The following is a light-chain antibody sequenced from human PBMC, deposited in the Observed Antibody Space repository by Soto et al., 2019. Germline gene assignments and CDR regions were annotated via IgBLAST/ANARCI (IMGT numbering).Light chain of an antibody. CDR1: QSVGNY. CDR3: QQRSNWPRLT. Sequence: ETMMTQSPDTLSVSLGERATLSCRASQSVGNYLAWFQQKPGQAPRILIYDASSRATGIPARFSGSGSGTDFTLTISSLEPEEFAVYYCQQRSNWPRLTFGGGTKVDI. CDR2: DAS. J-gene: IGKJ4*01. V-gene: IGKV3-11*01.